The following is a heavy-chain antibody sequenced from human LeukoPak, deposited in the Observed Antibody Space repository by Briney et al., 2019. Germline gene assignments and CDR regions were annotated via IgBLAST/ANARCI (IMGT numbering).Heavy chain of an antibody. CDR2: INHSGST. CDR3: ARAARVPAARPYNYYYGMDV. J-gene: IGHJ6*02. Sequence: SETLSLTCAVYGGSFSGYYWSWIRQPPGKGLEWIGEINHSGSTNYHPSLKSRVTISVDTSKNQFSLKLSSVTAADTAVYYCARAARVPAARPYNYYYGMDVWGQGTTVTVSS. CDR1: GGSFSGYY. D-gene: IGHD2-2*01. V-gene: IGHV4-34*01.